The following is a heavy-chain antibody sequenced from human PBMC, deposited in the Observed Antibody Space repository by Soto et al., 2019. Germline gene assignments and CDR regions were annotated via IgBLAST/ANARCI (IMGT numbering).Heavy chain of an antibody. V-gene: IGHV3-30*18. CDR1: GFPFSRYG. D-gene: IGHD1-1*01. J-gene: IGHJ4*02. CDR2: ISWDGLAQ. CDR3: AKETIQVGGPNYFDY. Sequence: VQLVESGGGVVQPGRSLRLLCEASGFPFSRYGMHWVRQAPGMGLEWVAVISWDGLAQYYGESVRGRFTISRDNSQSTLYLQMNSLRTEDTAIYYCAKETIQVGGPNYFDYWGQGVLVTVSS.